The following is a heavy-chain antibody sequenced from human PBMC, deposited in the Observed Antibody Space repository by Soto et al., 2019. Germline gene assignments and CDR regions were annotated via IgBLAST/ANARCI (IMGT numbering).Heavy chain of an antibody. D-gene: IGHD6-13*01. CDR3: ARAHSSSWSQTYSDY. J-gene: IGHJ4*02. CDR1: GFTFSDHY. V-gene: IGHV3-72*01. CDR2: TRNKPMKYTT. Sequence: GGSLRLSCAASGFTFSDHYMDWVRQAPGKGLEWVGRTRNKPMKYTTEYAASVKGRFIISREDSENLVFLQMNSLRTEDTAVYYCARAHSSSWSQTYSDYWGQGTLVTVSS.